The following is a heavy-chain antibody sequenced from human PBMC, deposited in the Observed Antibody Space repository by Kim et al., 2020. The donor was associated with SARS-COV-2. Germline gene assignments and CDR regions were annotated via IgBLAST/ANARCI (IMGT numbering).Heavy chain of an antibody. Sequence: SETLSLTCTVSGGSISSSSYYWGWIRQPPGKGLEWIGSIYYSGSTYYNPSLKSRVTISVDTSKNQFSLKLSSVTAADTAVYYCARENGLRRDYWGQGTLVTVSS. CDR1: GGSISSSSYY. CDR2: IYYSGST. J-gene: IGHJ4*02. CDR3: ARENGLRRDY. V-gene: IGHV4-39*07. D-gene: IGHD4-17*01.